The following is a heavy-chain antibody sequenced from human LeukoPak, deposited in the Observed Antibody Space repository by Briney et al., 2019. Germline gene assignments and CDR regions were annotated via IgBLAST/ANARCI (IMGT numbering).Heavy chain of an antibody. Sequence: PGGSLRLSCAASGFTFSRYGMHWVRQAPGKGLEWVAVIWEDGTHIYYADSVKGRSTISRDNSKNTLYLQMNSLRVEDTALYYCARVGYNSGWYEYWGQGTLVTVSS. CDR3: ARVGYNSGWYEY. J-gene: IGHJ4*02. CDR2: IWEDGTHI. V-gene: IGHV3-33*08. CDR1: GFTFSRYG. D-gene: IGHD6-19*01.